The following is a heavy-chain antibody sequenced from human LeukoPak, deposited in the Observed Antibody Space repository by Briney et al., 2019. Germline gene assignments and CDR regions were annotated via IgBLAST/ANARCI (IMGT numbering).Heavy chain of an antibody. CDR2: IRSDGTID. CDR1: GFTFRGFG. CDR3: AKMWGASNHYYYIDV. J-gene: IGHJ6*03. Sequence: GGSLRLSCAASGFTFRGFGLHWVRQAPGKGLEWVALIRSDGTIDTYADSVKDRFTISRDNSKSTLYLQTNSLRAEDTAVYYCAKMWGASNHYYYIDVWGEGTTVTVSS. V-gene: IGHV3-30*02. D-gene: IGHD4-11*01.